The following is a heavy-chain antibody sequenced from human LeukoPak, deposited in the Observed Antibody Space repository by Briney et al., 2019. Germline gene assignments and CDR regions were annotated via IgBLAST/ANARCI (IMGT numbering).Heavy chain of an antibody. Sequence: ASVKVSCKASGYTFTAYYMHWVRQAPGDGLEWMGIFNPSSGSTTYAQKFQGRVAMTRDTSTSTVYMELSSLRSEDTAVYYCARDRRYNDYDYCFDYWGQGTLVTVSS. CDR2: FNPSSGST. V-gene: IGHV1-46*01. CDR1: GYTFTAYY. CDR3: ARDRRYNDYDYCFDY. J-gene: IGHJ4*02. D-gene: IGHD5-12*01.